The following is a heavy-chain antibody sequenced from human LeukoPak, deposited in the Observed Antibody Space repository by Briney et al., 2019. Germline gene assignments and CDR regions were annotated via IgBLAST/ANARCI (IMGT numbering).Heavy chain of an antibody. CDR2: VRNDGSDK. CDR1: GFTFSCCG. D-gene: IGHD4-17*01. V-gene: IGHV3-30*02. J-gene: IGHJ4*02. Sequence: GGSLRLSCAASGFTFSCCGIHWVRQAPGKGLEWVTFVRNDGSDKYYADSVKGRFTISRDNAKNSLYLQMNSLRAEDTAVYYCAREGYGDSSDYWGQGTLVTVSS. CDR3: AREGYGDSSDY.